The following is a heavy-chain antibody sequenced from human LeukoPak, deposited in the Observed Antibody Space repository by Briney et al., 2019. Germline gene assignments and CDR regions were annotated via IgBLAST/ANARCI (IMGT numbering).Heavy chain of an antibody. V-gene: IGHV3-74*01. J-gene: IGHJ4*02. CDR1: GFTFSSYW. CDR2: INSDGSST. CDR3: AKDYYDSSGYFRVPHVFDY. D-gene: IGHD3-22*01. Sequence: HPGGSLRLSCAASGFTFSSYWMHWVRQAPGKGLVWVSRINSDGSSTSYADSVKGRFTISRDNAKNTLYLQMNSLRAEDTAVYYCAKDYYDSSGYFRVPHVFDYWGQGTLVTVSS.